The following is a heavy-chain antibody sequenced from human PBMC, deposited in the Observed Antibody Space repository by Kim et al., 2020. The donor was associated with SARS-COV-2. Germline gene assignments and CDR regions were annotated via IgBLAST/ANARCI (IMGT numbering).Heavy chain of an antibody. J-gene: IGHJ4*02. CDR2: INPKNGGT. CDR3: ARGQPPLTTVAIDY. D-gene: IGHD4-17*01. V-gene: IGHV1-2*02. CDR1: GYTFTDTY. Sequence: ASVKVSCRASGYTFTDTYMHWVRQAPGQGPEWMGWINPKNGGTNSAQKFQGRVTMTRDTSINTVYLELSRLKSADTAVYYCARGQPPLTTVAIDYWGQGTLVTVSS.